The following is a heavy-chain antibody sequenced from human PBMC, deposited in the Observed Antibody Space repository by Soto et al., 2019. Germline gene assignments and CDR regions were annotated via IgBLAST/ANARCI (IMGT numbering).Heavy chain of an antibody. Sequence: SETLSLTCTVSGGSISSSSYYWGWIRQPPGKGLEWIGSIYYSGSTYYNPSLKSRVTISVDTSKNQFSLKLSSVTAADTAVYYCARGLYESSGYYDYWGQGTLVTVS. J-gene: IGHJ4*02. CDR1: GGSISSSSYY. V-gene: IGHV4-39*01. D-gene: IGHD3-22*01. CDR2: IYYSGST. CDR3: ARGLYESSGYYDY.